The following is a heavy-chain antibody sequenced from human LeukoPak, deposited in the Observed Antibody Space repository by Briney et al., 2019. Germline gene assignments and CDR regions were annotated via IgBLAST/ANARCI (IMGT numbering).Heavy chain of an antibody. CDR2: IKSDGSST. V-gene: IGHV3-74*01. Sequence: PGGSLRLSCAASGFTFSNYWMHWVRHAPGKGLVWVSRIKSDGSSTTYADSVKGRFTISRDNAKNTLYLQMNSLRAEDTAVYYCARVGASTGAFDIWGQGAMVTVSS. CDR3: ARVGASTGAFDI. D-gene: IGHD1-26*01. J-gene: IGHJ3*02. CDR1: GFTFSNYW.